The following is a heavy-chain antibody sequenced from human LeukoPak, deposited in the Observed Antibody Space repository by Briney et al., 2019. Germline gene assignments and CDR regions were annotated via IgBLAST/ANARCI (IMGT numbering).Heavy chain of an antibody. J-gene: IGHJ4*02. CDR3: ARAPPVLLRFLEWPTYYFDY. V-gene: IGHV4-39*07. CDR1: GGSISSSSYY. Sequence: SETLSLTCTVSGGSISSSSYYWGWIRQPPGKGLEWIGSIYYSGSTYYNPSLNSRATISVDTSKNQFSLKLSSVTTADTAVYYCARAPPVLLRFLEWPTYYFDYWGQGTLVTVSS. CDR2: IYYSGST. D-gene: IGHD3-3*01.